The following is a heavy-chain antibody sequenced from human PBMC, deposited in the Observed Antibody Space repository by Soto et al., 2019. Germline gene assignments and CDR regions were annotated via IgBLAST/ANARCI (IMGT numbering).Heavy chain of an antibody. D-gene: IGHD2-15*01. CDR3: AKDCGYCSGGSCYSDY. J-gene: IGHJ4*02. V-gene: IGHV3-23*01. Sequence: PGGSLRLSCAASGFTFSGYAMSWVRQAPGKGLEWVSAISGSGGSTYYADSVKGRFTISRDNSKNTLYLQMNSLRAEDTAVYYCAKDCGYCSGGSCYSDYWGQGTLVTVSS. CDR1: GFTFSGYA. CDR2: ISGSGGST.